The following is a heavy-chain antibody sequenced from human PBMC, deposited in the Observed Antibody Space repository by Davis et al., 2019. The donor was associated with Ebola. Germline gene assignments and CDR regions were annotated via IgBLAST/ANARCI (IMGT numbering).Heavy chain of an antibody. J-gene: IGHJ4*02. CDR1: GFTFSSYW. D-gene: IGHD2-2*01. V-gene: IGHV3-74*01. CDR3: AKTRYCSSTSCPVFDY. Sequence: HTGGSLRLSCAASGFTFSSYWMHWVRQAPGKGLVWVSRINSDGSSISYADSVKGRFTISRDNAKNTLYLQMNSLRAEDTAVYYCAKTRYCSSTSCPVFDYWGQGTLVTVSS. CDR2: INSDGSSI.